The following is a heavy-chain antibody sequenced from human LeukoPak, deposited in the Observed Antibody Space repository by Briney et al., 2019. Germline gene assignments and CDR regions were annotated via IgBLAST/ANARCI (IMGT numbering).Heavy chain of an antibody. V-gene: IGHV3-15*01. CDR2: IKGKTAAGAP. Sequence: GGSLRLSCAASGFTFNSAWMSWVRQAPGKGLEWVGRIKGKTAAGAPDYVASVKGRFTISRDNAKNSLYLQMNSLRAEDTAVYYCTREAPTTVTTLDYWGRGTLVTVSS. CDR3: TREAPTTVTTLDY. CDR1: GFTFNSAW. D-gene: IGHD4-17*01. J-gene: IGHJ4*02.